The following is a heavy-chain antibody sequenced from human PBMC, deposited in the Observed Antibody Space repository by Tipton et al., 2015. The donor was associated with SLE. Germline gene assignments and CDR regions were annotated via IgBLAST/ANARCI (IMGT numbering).Heavy chain of an antibody. Sequence: TLSLTCTVSGGSISSSSYYWGWIRQPPGKGPEWIGSIYYSGSTYYNPSLKSRVTISVDTSKNQFSLKLSSVTAADTAVYHCARSRTGSDAFDMWGQGTMVTVSS. CDR3: ARSRTGSDAFDM. V-gene: IGHV4-39*07. CDR1: GGSISSSSYY. D-gene: IGHD1-1*01. J-gene: IGHJ3*02. CDR2: IYYSGST.